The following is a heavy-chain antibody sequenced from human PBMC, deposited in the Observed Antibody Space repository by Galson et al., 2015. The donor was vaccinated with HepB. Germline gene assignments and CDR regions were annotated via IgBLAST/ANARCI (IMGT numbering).Heavy chain of an antibody. CDR2: ISGNSA. CDR1: GFTFSSYA. J-gene: IGHJ4*02. Sequence: SLRLSCAASGFTFSSYAMSWVRQAPGKGLEWVSSISGNSAFYADSVTGRFTVSRDISKNTLSLQMNSLRAEDSAVYYCAKGIRGEGTYWEGLYYFDYWGQGTLVTVSS. D-gene: IGHD1-26*01. V-gene: IGHV3-23*01. CDR3: AKGIRGEGTYWEGLYYFDY.